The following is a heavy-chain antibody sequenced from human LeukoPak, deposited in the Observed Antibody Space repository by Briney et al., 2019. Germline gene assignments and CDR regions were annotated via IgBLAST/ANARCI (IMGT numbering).Heavy chain of an antibody. CDR1: GFTFSNYG. Sequence: GGSLRLSCAASGFTFSNYGMHWVRQAPGKGLEWVAAIWYDGSQKYYADSVKGRFTIPRDNSRDTLYVLMNSLRAEDTAVYFCARDLYRFSSSSGPIDHGGQGTLVTVSS. D-gene: IGHD6-6*01. CDR2: IWYDGSQK. J-gene: IGHJ4*02. V-gene: IGHV3-33*01. CDR3: ARDLYRFSSSSGPIDH.